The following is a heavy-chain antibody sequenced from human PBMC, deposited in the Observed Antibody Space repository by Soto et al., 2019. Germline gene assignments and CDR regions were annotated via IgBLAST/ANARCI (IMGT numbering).Heavy chain of an antibody. J-gene: IGHJ4*02. CDR1: GFTFSSYS. D-gene: IGHD1-26*01. CDR2: ISSSSSYI. Sequence: GSLRLSCAASGFTFSSYSMNWVRQAPGKGLEWVSSISSSSSYIYYADSVKGRFTISRDNAKNSLYLQMNSLRAEDTAVYYCARDSTATLNFDYWGQGTLVTVSS. V-gene: IGHV3-21*01. CDR3: ARDSTATLNFDY.